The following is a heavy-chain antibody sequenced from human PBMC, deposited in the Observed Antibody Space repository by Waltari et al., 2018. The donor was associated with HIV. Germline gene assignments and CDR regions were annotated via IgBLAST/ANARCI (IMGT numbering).Heavy chain of an antibody. CDR1: GGPISSTSYS. D-gene: IGHD3-10*01. V-gene: IGHV4-39*01. Sequence: QLQLQESGPGLVKPSETLSLTCPVSGGPISSTSYSWGWSRPPPGKGLQWIGSIFYSGSTYYNSSLKSRVTVSVDTSKNQFSLKLSSVTAADTAVYYCARGAMVRGVTSFDYWGQGTLVTVSS. J-gene: IGHJ4*02. CDR3: ARGAMVRGVTSFDY. CDR2: IFYSGST.